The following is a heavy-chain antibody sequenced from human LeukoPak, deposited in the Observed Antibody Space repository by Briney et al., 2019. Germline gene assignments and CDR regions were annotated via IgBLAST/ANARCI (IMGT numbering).Heavy chain of an antibody. CDR2: ISSSGST. V-gene: IGHV4-39*07. Sequence: RSWETLPSTCSFSGASISIGSNYWGWIRQPPGKTLEWIGSISSSGSTYYNSSLKSRVIIIIDRPKNHFSLTLSSVTAADTAVYYCARSDGYGLVGIWGQGTMVTVSS. CDR1: GASISIGSNY. CDR3: ARSDGYGLVGI. D-gene: IGHD3-10*01. J-gene: IGHJ3*02.